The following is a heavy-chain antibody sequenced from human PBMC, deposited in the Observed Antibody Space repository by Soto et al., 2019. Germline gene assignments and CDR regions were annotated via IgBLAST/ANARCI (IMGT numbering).Heavy chain of an antibody. CDR1: GFTFRSYA. V-gene: IGHV3-30-3*01. D-gene: IGHD1-26*01. Sequence: RRSWPDSGFTFRSYAMHWVRQAPGKGLEWVAVISYDGSNKYYADSVKGRFTISRDNSKNKLYLQMNSLRAEDTAVYYCARGKWALTNGMDFWGQAPPVTVSS. J-gene: IGHJ6*02. CDR2: ISYDGSNK. CDR3: ARGKWALTNGMDF.